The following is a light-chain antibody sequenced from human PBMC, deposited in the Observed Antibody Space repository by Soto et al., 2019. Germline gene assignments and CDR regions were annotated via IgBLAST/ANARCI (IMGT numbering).Light chain of an antibody. V-gene: IGLV2-8*01. J-gene: IGLJ2*01. Sequence: QTVVTQPPSASGSPGQSVTISCTGTSSDVGGYNYVSWYQQHPGKAPKLMIYEVSKRPSGVPDRFSGSKSGNTASLTVSGLQAEDEADYYCSSYAGSNNLVFGGGNKLTVL. CDR3: SSYAGSNNLV. CDR1: SSDVGGYNY. CDR2: EVS.